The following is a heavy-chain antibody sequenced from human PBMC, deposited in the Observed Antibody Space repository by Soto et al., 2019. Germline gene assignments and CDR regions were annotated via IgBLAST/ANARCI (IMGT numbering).Heavy chain of an antibody. Sequence: QLQLQEPGPGLVKPSQTLSLTCAVSGDSVSSGNYYWNWIRQRPGEGLEWIGYIFSSGSTYYNPSLWSRLIISLDTSKSQFARKLSSVPAADTAVYYCATARGFGMDVWGQETTVTVSS. CDR1: GDSVSSGNYY. J-gene: IGHJ6*02. CDR2: IFSSGST. CDR3: ATARGFGMDV. V-gene: IGHV4-31*11.